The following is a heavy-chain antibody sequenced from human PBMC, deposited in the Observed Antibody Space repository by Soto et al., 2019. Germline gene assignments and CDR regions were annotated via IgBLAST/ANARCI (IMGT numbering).Heavy chain of an antibody. V-gene: IGHV3-30*18. Sequence: QVQLVESGGGVVQPGRSLRLSCAASGFTFSSYGMHWVRQAPGKGLEWVAVISYDGSNKYYADSVKGRFTISRDNSKNTLYLQMNSLRAEDTAVYYCAKVDVGGDYVEDSWGQGTLVTVSS. CDR1: GFTFSSYG. CDR2: ISYDGSNK. D-gene: IGHD4-17*01. J-gene: IGHJ4*02. CDR3: AKVDVGGDYVEDS.